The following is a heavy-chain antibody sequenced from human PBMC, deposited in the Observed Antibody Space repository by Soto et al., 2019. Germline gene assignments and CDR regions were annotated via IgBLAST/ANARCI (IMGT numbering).Heavy chain of an antibody. CDR1: GFTFSNYG. V-gene: IGHV3-30*18. CDR2: ISDDGDKR. J-gene: IGHJ4*02. D-gene: IGHD2-15*01. Sequence: PGGYSRLSSVGPGFTFSNYGMHWVRQPPGKGLEWVALISDDGDKRYYADSVRGRLSISRDNSKDTLYLQMNSLGPDDTAVYFCAKARVRIWVAKSFDYWGQGT. CDR3: AKARVRIWVAKSFDY.